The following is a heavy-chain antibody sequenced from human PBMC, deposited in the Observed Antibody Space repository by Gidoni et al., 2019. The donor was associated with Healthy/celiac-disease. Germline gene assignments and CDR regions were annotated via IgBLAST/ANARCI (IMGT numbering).Heavy chain of an antibody. CDR2: IYTSGST. CDR3: ARSPRAAAGNYYYYGMDV. V-gene: IGHV4-61*02. Sequence: QVQRQESGPGLVKPSQTLSLTCTVSGGSISSGSYYWSWIRQPAGKGLEWIGRIYTSGSTNYNPSLKSRVTISVDTSKNQFSLKLSSVTAADTAVYYCARSPRAAAGNYYYYGMDVWGQGTTVTVSS. J-gene: IGHJ6*02. D-gene: IGHD6-13*01. CDR1: GGSISSGSYY.